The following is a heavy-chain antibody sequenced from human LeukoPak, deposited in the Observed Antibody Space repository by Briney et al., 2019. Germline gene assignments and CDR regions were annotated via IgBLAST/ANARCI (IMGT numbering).Heavy chain of an antibody. CDR3: AQSGSYPLGTFDY. J-gene: IGHJ4*02. V-gene: IGHV3-48*01. CDR2: ISSSSSTI. Sequence: GGSLRLSCAASGFTFSSYSMNWVRQAPGKGLEWVSYISSSSSTIYYADSVKGRFTISRDNAKNSLYLQMNSLRAEDTAVYYCAQSGSYPLGTFDYWGQGTLVTVS. CDR1: GFTFSSYS. D-gene: IGHD1-26*01.